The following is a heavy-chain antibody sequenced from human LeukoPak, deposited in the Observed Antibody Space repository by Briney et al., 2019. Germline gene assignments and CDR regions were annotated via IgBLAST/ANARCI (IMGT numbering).Heavy chain of an antibody. D-gene: IGHD3-22*01. Sequence: GGSLRLSCAASGFTFSSCGMSWVRQAPGKGLEWVSSISSSSSYIYYADSVKGRFTISRDNAKNSLYLQMNSLRAEDTAVYYCARRAYDSSGYYPDYWGQGTLVTVSS. CDR2: ISSSSSYI. CDR3: ARRAYDSSGYYPDY. V-gene: IGHV3-21*01. J-gene: IGHJ4*02. CDR1: GFTFSSCG.